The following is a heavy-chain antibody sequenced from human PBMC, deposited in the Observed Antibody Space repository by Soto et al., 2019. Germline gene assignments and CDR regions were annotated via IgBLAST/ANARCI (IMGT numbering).Heavy chain of an antibody. V-gene: IGHV4-31*03. D-gene: IGHD2-2*01. CDR3: ARGASLGYCISTSCPINWFAP. CDR1: GGSISSGGYY. Sequence: PSETLSLTCTVSGGSISSGGYYWSWIRQHPGKGLEWIGYIYYSGSTYYNPSLKSRVTISVDTSKNQFSLKLSSVTAADTAVYYCARGASLGYCISTSCPINWFAPWGQGTLVTVSS. J-gene: IGHJ5*02. CDR2: IYYSGST.